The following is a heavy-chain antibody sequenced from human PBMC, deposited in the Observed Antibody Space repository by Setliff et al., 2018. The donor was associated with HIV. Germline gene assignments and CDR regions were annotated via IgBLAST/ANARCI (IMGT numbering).Heavy chain of an antibody. Sequence: GGSLRLSCAASGFTFSSQGMYWVRQAPGKGLEWVAFIRYDGSNEYYADSVKGRFTISRDNSKNTLYLQMNSLRAEDTAVYYCAKDYSSGWFDYWGQGTLVTVSS. CDR1: GFTFSSQG. D-gene: IGHD6-19*01. CDR2: IRYDGSNE. CDR3: AKDYSSGWFDY. J-gene: IGHJ4*02. V-gene: IGHV3-30*02.